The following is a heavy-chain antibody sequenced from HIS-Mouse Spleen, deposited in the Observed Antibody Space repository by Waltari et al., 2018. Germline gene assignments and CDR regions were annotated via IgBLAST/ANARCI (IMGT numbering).Heavy chain of an antibody. CDR1: GFTFSSYG. CDR3: AKASSGWLDY. J-gene: IGHJ4*02. Sequence: QVQLVESGGGVVQPGRSLRLSCAASGFTFSSYGMHWVRQAPGKGLGWVEVISYDGSNKYYAGSVKGRFTISRDNSKNTLYLQMNSLRAEDTAVYYCAKASSGWLDYWGQGTLVTVSS. CDR2: ISYDGSNK. D-gene: IGHD6-19*01. V-gene: IGHV3-30*18.